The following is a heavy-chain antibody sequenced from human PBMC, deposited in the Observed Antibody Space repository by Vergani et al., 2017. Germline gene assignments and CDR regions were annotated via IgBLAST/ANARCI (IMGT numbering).Heavy chain of an antibody. J-gene: IGHJ4*02. V-gene: IGHV4-34*01. CDR2: ITHSGST. CDR3: AREGLSSSWDY. CDR1: GGSFSGYY. Sequence: QVQLQQWGAGLLKPSETLSLTCAVSGGSFSGYYWSWIRQPPGKGLEWIGEITHSGSTNYNPSLKSRVTISVDTSKNQFSLKLSSVTAAETAVYYCAREGLSSSWDYWGQGTLVTVSS. D-gene: IGHD6-6*01.